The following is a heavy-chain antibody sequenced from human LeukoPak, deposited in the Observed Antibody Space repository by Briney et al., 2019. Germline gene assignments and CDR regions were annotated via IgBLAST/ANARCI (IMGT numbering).Heavy chain of an antibody. D-gene: IGHD3-22*01. CDR2: ISSSGSTI. J-gene: IGHJ6*02. CDR1: GFTFGDYY. V-gene: IGHV3-11*01. CDR3: ARDFGDSSGYWLYYYYGMDV. Sequence: GGSLRLSCAASGFTFGDYYMSWIRQAPGKGLEWVSYISSSGSTIYYADSVKGRFTISRDNAKNSLYLQMNSLRAEDTAVYYCARDFGDSSGYWLYYYYGMDVWGQGTTVTVSS.